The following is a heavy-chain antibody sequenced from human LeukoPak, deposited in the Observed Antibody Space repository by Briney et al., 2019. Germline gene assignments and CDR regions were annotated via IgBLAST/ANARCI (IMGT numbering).Heavy chain of an antibody. Sequence: SETLSLTCTVSGGSISSGGYYWSWIRQHPGKGLEWIGYIYYSGSTYYNPSLKSRVTISVDTSKNQFSLKLSSVTAADTAVYYCARTTAPKTPYYYYYYYMDVWGKGTTVTVSS. CDR2: IYYSGST. D-gene: IGHD4-23*01. CDR3: ARTTAPKTPYYYYYYYMDV. J-gene: IGHJ6*03. V-gene: IGHV4-31*03. CDR1: GGSISSGGYY.